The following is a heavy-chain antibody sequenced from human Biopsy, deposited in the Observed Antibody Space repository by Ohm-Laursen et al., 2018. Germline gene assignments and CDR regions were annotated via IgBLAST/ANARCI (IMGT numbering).Heavy chain of an antibody. Sequence: SDTLSLTCSVSGYSMSTYYWSWIRQPPGKGLEWIGYIYYTGHTNYNPSLKSRATISVDTSKNQFSLKVISVTAADTAVYYCARLTGDPSYWGQGILVTVSS. D-gene: IGHD7-27*01. J-gene: IGHJ4*02. CDR2: IYYTGHT. CDR1: GYSMSTYY. CDR3: ARLTGDPSY. V-gene: IGHV4-59*07.